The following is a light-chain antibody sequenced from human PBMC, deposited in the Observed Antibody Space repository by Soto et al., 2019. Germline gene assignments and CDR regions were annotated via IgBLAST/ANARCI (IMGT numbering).Light chain of an antibody. CDR1: QIVLYSSNNKNY. Sequence: DIVMTQSPDSLAVSLGDRATINCKSSQIVLYSSNNKNYLAWYQQTPGQPPKLLIYWASTRESGVPDRFSGSGSGTDFTLTISSLQAEDVAVYYCQQYYTTPLTFGGGTKVDIK. J-gene: IGKJ4*01. V-gene: IGKV4-1*01. CDR3: QQYYTTPLT. CDR2: WAS.